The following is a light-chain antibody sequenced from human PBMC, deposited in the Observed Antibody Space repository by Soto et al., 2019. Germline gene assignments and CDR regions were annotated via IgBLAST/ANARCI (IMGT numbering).Light chain of an antibody. J-gene: IGLJ1*01. CDR1: SSNIGAGYD. CDR2: GNS. CDR3: QSYDSSLNGL. V-gene: IGLV1-40*01. Sequence: QSVLTQPPSVSGAPGQRVTISCTGSSSNIGAGYDVHWYQQLPGTAPKLHIYGNSNRPSGVPDRFSGSRSGTSASLAITGLQAEDEADYYCQSYDSSLNGLFGTGTKLTVL.